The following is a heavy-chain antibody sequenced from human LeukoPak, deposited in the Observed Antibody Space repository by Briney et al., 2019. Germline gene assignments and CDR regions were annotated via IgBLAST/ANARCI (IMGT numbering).Heavy chain of an antibody. J-gene: IGHJ2*01. CDR3: ARGTFGSRLGIRYFDL. CDR2: FYYSGRT. Sequence: KPWGTLSLTCTVPGGPISSYYWTWIRQPPGKGLEWIRSFYYSGRTNYNPSLKSRDTLSVDTSKNQFSLKLSSVTAADTAVYYCARGTFGSRLGIRYFDLWGRGTLVTVSS. D-gene: IGHD7-27*01. CDR1: GGPISSYY. V-gene: IGHV4-59*01.